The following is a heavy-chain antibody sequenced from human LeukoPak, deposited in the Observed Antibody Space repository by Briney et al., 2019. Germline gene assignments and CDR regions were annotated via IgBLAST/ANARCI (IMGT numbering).Heavy chain of an antibody. CDR2: IYYSGST. J-gene: IGHJ1*01. CDR1: GGSISSGGYS. V-gene: IGHV4-31*03. Sequence: SETLSLTCTVSGGSISSGGYSWSWIRQHPGKGLEWIGYIYYSGSTYYNPSLKSRVTISVDTSKNQFSLKLSSVTAADTAVYYCARDSQGGGKGYFQHWGQGTLVTVSS. D-gene: IGHD1-26*01. CDR3: ARDSQGGGKGYFQH.